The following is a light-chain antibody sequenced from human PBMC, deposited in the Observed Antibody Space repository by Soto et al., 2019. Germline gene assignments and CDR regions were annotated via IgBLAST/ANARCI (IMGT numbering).Light chain of an antibody. Sequence: EIVLTQSPGTLSLSPGERATLSCRASQTVSSKYLAWYQRKAGQAPSLLIYATSIRATGIPDRFSGSRSGTDITLTISRQESEDFAMYYCQKYSDSPYNFGKGTKLETK. CDR1: QTVSSKY. CDR3: QKYSDSPYN. V-gene: IGKV3-20*01. CDR2: ATS. J-gene: IGKJ2*01.